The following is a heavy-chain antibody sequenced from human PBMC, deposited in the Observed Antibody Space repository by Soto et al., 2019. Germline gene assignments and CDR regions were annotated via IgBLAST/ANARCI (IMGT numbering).Heavy chain of an antibody. V-gene: IGHV3-7*03. D-gene: IGHD4-17*01. CDR1: GFMFGSYW. J-gene: IGHJ4*02. CDR3: ARVRATDYEIDY. CDR2: IKRDGSEK. Sequence: GGSLRLSCTASGFMFGSYWMTWVRHVPGKGLQWVANIKRDGSEKYYVDFVKGRFTISRDNADNSVFLDMNNLRVDDTATYYCARVRATDYEIDYWGQGVLVTFSS.